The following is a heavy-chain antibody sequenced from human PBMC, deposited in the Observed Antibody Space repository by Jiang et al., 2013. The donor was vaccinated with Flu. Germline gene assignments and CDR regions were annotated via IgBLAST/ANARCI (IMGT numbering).Heavy chain of an antibody. V-gene: IGHV2-5*06. J-gene: IGHJ5*02. D-gene: IGHD6-19*01. CDR1: GFSLSTSGVG. CDR2: IYWDDDK. CDR3: AHRRYSSGWYDRRRGPGFDP. Sequence: KPTQTLTLTCTFSGFSLSTSGVGVGWIRQPPGKALEWLALIYWDDDKRYSPSLKSGLTITKDTSKNQVVLTMTNMDPVDTATYYCAHRRYSSGWYDRRRGPGFDPWGQGTLVTVSS.